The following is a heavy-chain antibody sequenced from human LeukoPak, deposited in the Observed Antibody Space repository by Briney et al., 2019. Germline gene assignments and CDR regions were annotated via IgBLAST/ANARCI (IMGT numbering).Heavy chain of an antibody. CDR2: IGGSGGST. V-gene: IGHV3-23*01. J-gene: IGHJ4*02. CDR1: GFTFSNYA. D-gene: IGHD6-19*01. Sequence: GGSLRLSCAASGFTFSNYAMSWVRQAPGKGLEWVSGIGGSGGSTDYADSVKGRLTISRDNSKNTLYLQMNSLRADDTAVYYCAKASSDWYYFYLWGQGTLVTVSS. CDR3: AKASSDWYYFYL.